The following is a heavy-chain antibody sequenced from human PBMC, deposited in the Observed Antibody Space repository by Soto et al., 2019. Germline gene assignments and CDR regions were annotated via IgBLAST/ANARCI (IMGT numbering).Heavy chain of an antibody. D-gene: IGHD2-21*02. J-gene: IGHJ3*01. CDR2: IHSDGSST. CDR1: GFTFNYYW. V-gene: IGHV3-74*01. CDR3: AGGDKGGFDL. Sequence: EVQLAESEGGLVQRGGSLRLSCAASGFTFNYYWMHWDRQAPGQGLVWVSHIHSDGSSTTYADSVTVRFTISRDNAKNTLYMQINRLRAEDTAVYYCAGGDKGGFDLWGQGTTGTFSS.